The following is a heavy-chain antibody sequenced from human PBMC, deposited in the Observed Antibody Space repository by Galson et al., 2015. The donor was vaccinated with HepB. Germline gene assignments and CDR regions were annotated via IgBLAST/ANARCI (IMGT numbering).Heavy chain of an antibody. Sequence: QFGAEVIKPGESLKISCKGSGYSFTQYWIGWVRQMRGKGLEWMGDLYPGDSDTRYSPSFQGQVTIPADKSISTAYLRWSSLKASDTAIYYCARHLAATGADYWGQGTLVTVSS. CDR2: LYPGDSDT. CDR1: GYSFTQYW. J-gene: IGHJ4*02. V-gene: IGHV5-51*01. CDR3: ARHLAATGADY. D-gene: IGHD2-15*01.